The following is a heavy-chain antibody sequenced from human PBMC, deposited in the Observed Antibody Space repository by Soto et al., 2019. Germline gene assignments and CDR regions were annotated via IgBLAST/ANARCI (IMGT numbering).Heavy chain of an antibody. J-gene: IGHJ3*02. Sequence: QLQLQESGPGLVKPSETLSLTCTVSGGSISSSSYYWGWIRQPPGKGLEWIGSIYYSGSTYYNPSLTSRVPLSVDTSKNQFSRKVSSVTAADTAVYYCARQGGGLILYGGNPIWGQGTMVTVSS. V-gene: IGHV4-39*01. CDR3: ARQGGGLILYGGNPI. CDR1: GGSISSSSYY. D-gene: IGHD2-8*01. CDR2: IYYSGST.